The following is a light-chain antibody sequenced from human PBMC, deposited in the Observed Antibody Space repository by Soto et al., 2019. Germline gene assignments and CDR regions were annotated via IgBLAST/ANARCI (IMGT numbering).Light chain of an antibody. V-gene: IGKV1-39*01. CDR2: TAS. J-gene: IGKJ1*01. CDR3: QQSYSTPPT. CDR1: QTIANY. Sequence: DIQMTQSPSSLSASVGDRVTITCQASQTIANYLNWFQQRPGKAPSLLIYTASSLQSGVPSRFSGSGSGTDFALTISSLQVEDFATYYCQQSYSTPPTFGQGTKVDIK.